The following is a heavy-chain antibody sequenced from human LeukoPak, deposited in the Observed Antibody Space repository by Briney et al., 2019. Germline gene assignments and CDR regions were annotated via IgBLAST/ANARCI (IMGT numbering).Heavy chain of an antibody. J-gene: IGHJ4*02. CDR3: ARAKYSSRWSLDY. CDR2: IDSNGGGA. CDR1: GFTFNIYW. V-gene: IGHV3-74*03. D-gene: IGHD6-13*01. Sequence: GSLRLSCATSGFTFNIYWMQWVRQVPGKGLVWVSRIDSNGGGATYADSVKGRFTTSRDNGNNTMYLQMNSLRAEDTAIYYCARAKYSSRWSLDYWGQGALATVSS.